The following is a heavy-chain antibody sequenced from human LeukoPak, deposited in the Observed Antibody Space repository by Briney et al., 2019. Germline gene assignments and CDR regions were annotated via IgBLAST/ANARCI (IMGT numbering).Heavy chain of an antibody. CDR1: GGSISSYY. Sequence: SETLSLTCTVSGGSISSYYWSWIRQPQGKGLEWIGYIYYSGSTNYNPSLKSRVTISVDTSKSQFSLKLSSVTAADTAVYYCARNFYQEMATTGAFDIWGQGTMVTVSS. V-gene: IGHV4-59*01. CDR3: ARNFYQEMATTGAFDI. J-gene: IGHJ3*02. D-gene: IGHD5-24*01. CDR2: IYYSGST.